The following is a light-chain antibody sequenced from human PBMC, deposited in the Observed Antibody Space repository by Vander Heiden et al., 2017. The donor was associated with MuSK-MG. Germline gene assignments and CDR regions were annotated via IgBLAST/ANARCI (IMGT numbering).Light chain of an antibody. Sequence: DIVMTPSPLSLPVTPGETAYSSCRSSQSLLHRNGYNYLDWYLQKPGQSPQLLIYLGSNRASGVPDRFSGSGSGTDFTLKISRVEAEDVGVYYCKQALQTPYTFGQGTKVEIK. CDR2: LGS. CDR1: QSLLHRNGYNY. CDR3: KQALQTPYT. J-gene: IGKJ2*01. V-gene: IGKV2-28*01.